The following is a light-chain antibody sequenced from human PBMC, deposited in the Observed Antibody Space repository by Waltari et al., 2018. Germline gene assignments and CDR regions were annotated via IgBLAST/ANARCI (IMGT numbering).Light chain of an antibody. CDR1: QSVSSSY. V-gene: IGKV3-20*01. CDR3: QQYGSSPT. CDR2: GAS. Sequence: EIVLTQSPGTLSLSRGERATLSCRASQSVSSSYLAWDQQKPGQAPRLLIYGASSRATGIPDRFSGSGSGTDFTITISRLEPEDFAVYYCQQYGSSPTFGGGTKVEIK. J-gene: IGKJ4*01.